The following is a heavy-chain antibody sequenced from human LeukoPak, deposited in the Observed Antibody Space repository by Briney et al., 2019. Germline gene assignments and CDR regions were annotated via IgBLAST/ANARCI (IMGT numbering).Heavy chain of an antibody. D-gene: IGHD4-17*01. CDR1: GGSISSGDYY. CDR2: IYYSGST. J-gene: IGHJ4*02. CDR3: ARDCGYGDTWYFDY. Sequence: SETLSLTCTVSGGSISSGDYYWSWIRQPPGKGLEWIGYIYYSGSTYYNSSLKSRVTTSVDTSKNQFSLKLSSVTAADTAVYYCARDCGYGDTWYFDYWGRGTLVTVSS. V-gene: IGHV4-30-4*01.